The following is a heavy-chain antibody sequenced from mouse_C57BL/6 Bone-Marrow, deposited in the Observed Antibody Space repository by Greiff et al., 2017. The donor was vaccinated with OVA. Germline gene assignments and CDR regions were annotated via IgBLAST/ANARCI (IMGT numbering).Heavy chain of an antibody. CDR1: GFTFSDYG. V-gene: IGHV5-15*04. CDR3: ARRPLSYWYFDV. Sequence: DVKLVESGGGLVQPGGSLKLSCAASGFTFSDYGMAWVRQAPRKGPEWVAFISNLAYSIYYADTVTGRFTISRENAKNTLYLEMSSLRSEDTAMYYCARRPLSYWYFDVWGTGTTVTVSS. J-gene: IGHJ1*03. CDR2: ISNLAYSI.